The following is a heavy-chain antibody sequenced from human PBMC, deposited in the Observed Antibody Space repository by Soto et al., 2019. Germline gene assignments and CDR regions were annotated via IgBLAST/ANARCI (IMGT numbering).Heavy chain of an antibody. D-gene: IGHD6-13*01. CDR3: AKDIDGAPTLAAAGTSVYFQH. Sequence: GGSLRPPCAASRFTFDDYAMHWVRQAQGKGLEWVSGISWNSGSLGYVDPVKGRLTISRDNAKNSLYLQMNSLRAEDTALYYCAKDIDGAPTLAAAGTSVYFQHWGQGTLVTVSS. CDR2: ISWNSGSL. V-gene: IGHV3-9*01. CDR1: RFTFDDYA. J-gene: IGHJ1*01.